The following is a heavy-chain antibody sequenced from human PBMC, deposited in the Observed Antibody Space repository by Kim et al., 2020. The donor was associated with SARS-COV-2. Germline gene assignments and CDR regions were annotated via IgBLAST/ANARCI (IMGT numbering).Heavy chain of an antibody. Sequence: GGSLRLSCAASGFTFSSYAMSWVRQAPGKGLEWVSAISGSGGSTYYADSVKGRYTISRDNSKNTLYLQMNSLRAEDTAVYYCAKDVAPMVRGGSYYYGMDVWGQGTTVTVSS. D-gene: IGHD3-10*01. CDR3: AKDVAPMVRGGSYYYGMDV. CDR2: ISGSGGST. CDR1: GFTFSSYA. V-gene: IGHV3-23*01. J-gene: IGHJ6*02.